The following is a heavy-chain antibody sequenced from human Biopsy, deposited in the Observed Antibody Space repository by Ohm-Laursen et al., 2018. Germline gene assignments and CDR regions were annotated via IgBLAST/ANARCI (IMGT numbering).Heavy chain of an antibody. Sequence: TLSLTCRVSDFPLSSGAFYWSWIRQRPGKGLEWIGYIYYSGTTSFNPSLKSRVTMSVDTSANHFSLKLNSVTAADTALYYCARSPANTWTGYFESWGQGSLVTVSS. CDR1: DFPLSSGAFY. CDR3: ARSPANTWTGYFES. CDR2: IYYSGTT. V-gene: IGHV4-31*03. J-gene: IGHJ4*02. D-gene: IGHD1-1*01.